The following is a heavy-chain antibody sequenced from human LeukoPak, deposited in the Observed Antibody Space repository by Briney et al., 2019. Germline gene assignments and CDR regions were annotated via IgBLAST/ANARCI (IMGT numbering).Heavy chain of an antibody. D-gene: IGHD6-19*01. CDR2: IFHSGDT. CDR1: GDSITTDYY. Sequence: SETLSLTCSVSGDSITTDYYWGWIRQPPGKGLEWIASIFHSGDTYYNPSLKSRLTISVDTSKNQFSLKLTSLTAADTAVYYCVRGRYSSGWFKDKNWFDPWGQGIPVTVSS. CDR3: VRGRYSSGWFKDKNWFDP. V-gene: IGHV4-38-2*02. J-gene: IGHJ5*02.